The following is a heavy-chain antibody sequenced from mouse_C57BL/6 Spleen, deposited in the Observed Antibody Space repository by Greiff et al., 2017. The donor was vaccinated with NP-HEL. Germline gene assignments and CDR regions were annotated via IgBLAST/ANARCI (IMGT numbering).Heavy chain of an antibody. V-gene: IGHV1-82*01. CDR2: IYPGDGDT. CDR1: GYAFSSSW. J-gene: IGHJ2*01. CDR3: ARGGWLLQGY. Sequence: QVQLQQSGPELVKPGASVKISCKASGYAFSSSWMNWVKQRPGKGLEWIGRIYPGDGDTNYNGKFKGKATLTADKSSSTAYMQLSSLTSEDSAVYFCARGGWLLQGYWGQGTTLTVSS. D-gene: IGHD2-3*01.